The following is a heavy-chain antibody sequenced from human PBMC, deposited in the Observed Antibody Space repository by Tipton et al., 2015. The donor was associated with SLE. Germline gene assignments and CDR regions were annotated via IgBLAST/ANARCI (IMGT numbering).Heavy chain of an antibody. CDR1: GFTFSSYG. CDR3: AKNGMITFGGAIVPNDAFDI. Sequence: SLRLSCAASGFTFSSYGMHWVRQAPGKGLEWVAFIRYDGSNKYYADSVRGRFTISRDNSKNTLYLQMNSLRAEDTAVYYCAKNGMITFGGAIVPNDAFDIWGQGTMVTVSS. V-gene: IGHV3-30*02. CDR2: IRYDGSNK. D-gene: IGHD3-16*02. J-gene: IGHJ3*02.